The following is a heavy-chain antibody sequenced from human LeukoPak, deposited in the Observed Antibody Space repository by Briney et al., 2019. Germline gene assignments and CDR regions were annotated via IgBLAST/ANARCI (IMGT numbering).Heavy chain of an antibody. J-gene: IGHJ6*02. D-gene: IGHD2-2*01. Sequence: ASVKVSCKASGYTFTSYDINWVRQATGQGLEWMGWMNPNSGNTGYAQKFQGRVTMTRNTSISTAYMELSSLRSEDTAVYYCAREEAYCSSTSCTGYYYYGMDVWGQGTTVTVSS. V-gene: IGHV1-8*01. CDR3: AREEAYCSSTSCTGYYYYGMDV. CDR1: GYTFTSYD. CDR2: MNPNSGNT.